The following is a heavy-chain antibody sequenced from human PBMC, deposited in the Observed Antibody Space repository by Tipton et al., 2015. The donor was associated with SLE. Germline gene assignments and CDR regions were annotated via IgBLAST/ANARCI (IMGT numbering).Heavy chain of an antibody. V-gene: IGHV4-61*09. CDR3: ATEGGSSSRAGYFDS. CDR1: GGSISSGSYY. D-gene: IGHD6-6*01. CDR2: IYASGST. J-gene: IGHJ4*02. Sequence: TLSLTCTVSGGSISSGSYYWSRIRQPPGKGLEWIGYIYASGSTSYNPSLKSRVTMSIDMSNSQFSLNLTSVTAADSAVYYCATEGGSSSRAGYFDSWGQGTPVTVSS.